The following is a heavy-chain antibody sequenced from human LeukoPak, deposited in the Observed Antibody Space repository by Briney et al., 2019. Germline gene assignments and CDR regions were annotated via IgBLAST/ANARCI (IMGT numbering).Heavy chain of an antibody. CDR3: ARNEGSF. J-gene: IGHJ4*02. V-gene: IGHV3-11*01. CDR1: GFTFSDHY. CDR2: ISNSGSLK. D-gene: IGHD1-26*01. Sequence: GGSLRLSCTASGFTFSDHYMSWFRQAPGKGLEWVSYISNSGSLKYYADSVKGRFTISRDNAKNSLYLQMDSLRAEETAVYYCARNEGSFWGQGTLVTVSS.